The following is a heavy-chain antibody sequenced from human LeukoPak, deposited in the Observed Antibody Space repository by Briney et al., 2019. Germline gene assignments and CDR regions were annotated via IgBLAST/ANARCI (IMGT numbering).Heavy chain of an antibody. J-gene: IGHJ4*02. D-gene: IGHD3-10*01. V-gene: IGHV3-48*03. CDR3: ARDDGFGDLFY. CDR2: ISSSGSTI. CDR1: GFTFSSYE. Sequence: GGSLRLSCAASGFTFSSYEMNWVRQAPGKGLEWVSYISSSGSTIYYADSVKGRFTISRDNAKNSLYLQMNSLRAEDTAVYFCARDDGFGDLFYWGQGALVTVSS.